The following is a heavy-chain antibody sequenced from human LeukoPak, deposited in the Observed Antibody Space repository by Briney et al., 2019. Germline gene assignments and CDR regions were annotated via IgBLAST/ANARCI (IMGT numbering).Heavy chain of an antibody. V-gene: IGHV3-30*02. D-gene: IGHD2-8*02. Sequence: GGSLRLSCAASGFTFSSFGMHWVRQAPGEGLEWVAYIGYTGTDTYCADSVKGRFTISRDNSKNTVHLQVNSLRAADTALYSCARDLTERKYYIAYWGQGTLDTVSS. CDR2: IGYTGTDT. CDR3: ARDLTERKYYIAY. J-gene: IGHJ4*02. CDR1: GFTFSSFG.